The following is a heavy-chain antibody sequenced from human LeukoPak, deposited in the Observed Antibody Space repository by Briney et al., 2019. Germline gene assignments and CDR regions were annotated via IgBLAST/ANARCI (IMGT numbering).Heavy chain of an antibody. V-gene: IGHV3-23*01. CDR1: GFTFSSYA. D-gene: IGHD2-15*01. Sequence: GGSLRLSCAASGFTFSSYAMSWVRQAPGKGLEWVSAISGSGGSTYYADSVKGRFTISRDNSKNTLYLQMNSLRAEDTAVYYCAEDPGYCSGGSCYPGFDYWGQGTLVTVSS. CDR2: ISGSGGST. CDR3: AEDPGYCSGGSCYPGFDY. J-gene: IGHJ4*02.